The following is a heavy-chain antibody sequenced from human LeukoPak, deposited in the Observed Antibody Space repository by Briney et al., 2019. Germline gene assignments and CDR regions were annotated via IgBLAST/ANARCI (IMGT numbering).Heavy chain of an antibody. D-gene: IGHD1-26*01. V-gene: IGHV4-59*01. CDR3: ARDREGGGYFDY. Sequence: SETLSLTCTVSGASISSYYWSWIRQPPGKGLEWIGYIYYSGSTKHNPSLKSRVTISVDTSKNQFSLKLSSVTAADTAVFYCARDREGGGYFDYGGQGTLVTVSS. J-gene: IGHJ4*02. CDR2: IYYSGST. CDR1: GASISSYY.